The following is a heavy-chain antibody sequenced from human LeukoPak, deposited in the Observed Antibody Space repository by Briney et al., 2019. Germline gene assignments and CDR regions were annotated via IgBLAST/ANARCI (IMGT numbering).Heavy chain of an antibody. CDR3: AKPLDKVAWAFFDY. CDR1: GGSFSGYY. V-gene: IGHV4-34*01. D-gene: IGHD2-2*03. J-gene: IGHJ4*02. Sequence: SETLSLTCAVYGGSFSGYYWNWIRQSPGKGLEWVGEINDSGSTIHNPSPKNRVIVSVDTSKNQVSLKVTSLTAADTAVYYCAKPLDKVAWAFFDYWGQGTPVTVSS. CDR2: INDSGST.